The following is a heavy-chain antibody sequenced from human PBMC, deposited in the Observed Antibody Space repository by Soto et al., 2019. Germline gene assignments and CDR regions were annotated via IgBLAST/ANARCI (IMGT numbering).Heavy chain of an antibody. CDR3: ERRDSSGSFHS. V-gene: IGHV1-2*02. J-gene: IGHJ4*02. CDR1: GYNFNNYY. CDR2: SKPTNGQR. Sequence: QVQLVQSGAEAKKPGATVTVSCKASGYNFNNYYIHWVRLAPGQGLEWMGWSKPTNGQRSLLKKFQGRFTLTRDTPGSTVFKEVRRVASSARAVYYCERRDSSGSFHSWGQETLVGVSS. D-gene: IGHD3-10*01.